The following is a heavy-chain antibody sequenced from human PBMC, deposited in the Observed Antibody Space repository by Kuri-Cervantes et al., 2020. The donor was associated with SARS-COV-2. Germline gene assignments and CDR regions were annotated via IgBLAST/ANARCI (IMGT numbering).Heavy chain of an antibody. D-gene: IGHD6-19*01. CDR2: IRYDGSNK. J-gene: IGHJ4*02. CDR1: GFTFSSYG. Sequence: LSLTCAASGFTFSSYGMHWVRQAPGKGLEWVAFIRYDGSNKYYADSVKGRFTISRDNSKNTLYLQMNGLRAEDTAVYYCANDRAAVAVELAPFDYWGQGTLVTVSS. CDR3: ANDRAAVAVELAPFDY. V-gene: IGHV3-30*02.